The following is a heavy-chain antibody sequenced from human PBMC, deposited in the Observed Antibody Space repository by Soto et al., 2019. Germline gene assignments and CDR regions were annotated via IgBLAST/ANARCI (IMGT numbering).Heavy chain of an antibody. Sequence: ASVNRSWKACGYSLTGYYIHLVRQAPRQGLEWMGWINPNSGGTNYAQKFQGRVTMTRDTSISTAYMELSRLRSDDTAVYYCASTYYVFWSGFTLGYWGQGTL. D-gene: IGHD3-3*01. CDR3: ASTYYVFWSGFTLGY. CDR2: INPNSGGT. CDR1: GYSLTGYY. J-gene: IGHJ4*02. V-gene: IGHV1-2*02.